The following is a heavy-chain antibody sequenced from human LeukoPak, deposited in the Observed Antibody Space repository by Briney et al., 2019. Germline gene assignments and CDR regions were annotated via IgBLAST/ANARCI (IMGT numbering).Heavy chain of an antibody. CDR2: IYTSGST. CDR1: GGSISSGSYY. CDR3: ARNYGGNSPGWFDP. D-gene: IGHD4-23*01. Sequence: SQTLSLTCTVSGGSISSGSYYWSWIRQPAGKGLEWIGRIYTSGSTNYNPSLKSRVTISVDTSKNQFSLKLSSVTAAVTAVYYCARNYGGNSPGWFDPWGQGTLVTVSS. J-gene: IGHJ5*02. V-gene: IGHV4-61*02.